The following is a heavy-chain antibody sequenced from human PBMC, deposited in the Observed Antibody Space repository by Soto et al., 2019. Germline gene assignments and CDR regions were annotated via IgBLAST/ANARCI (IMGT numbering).Heavy chain of an antibody. V-gene: IGHV4-31*03. CDR1: GGSISSGGYY. D-gene: IGHD4-17*01. J-gene: IGHJ3*02. Sequence: QVQLQESGPGLVKPSQTLSLTCTVSGGSISSGGYYWSWIRQHPGKGLEWIGYIYYSGSTYYNPSLKSRVTISVDTSKNQFSLKLSSVTAADTSVYYCARDFDYGDYSAFDIWGQGTMVTVSS. CDR3: ARDFDYGDYSAFDI. CDR2: IYYSGST.